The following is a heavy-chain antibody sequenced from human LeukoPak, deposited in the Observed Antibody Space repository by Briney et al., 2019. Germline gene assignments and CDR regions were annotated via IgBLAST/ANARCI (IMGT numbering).Heavy chain of an antibody. CDR3: ARGGRCSSTSCYTSAGYFQH. Sequence: GASVKVSCKASGGTFSSYTISWVRQAPGQGLEWMGRVIPILGIANYAQKFQGRVTITADKSTSTAYMELSSLRSEDTAVYYCARGGRCSSTSCYTSAGYFQHWGQGTLVTVSS. V-gene: IGHV1-69*02. J-gene: IGHJ1*01. CDR1: GGTFSSYT. D-gene: IGHD2-2*02. CDR2: VIPILGIA.